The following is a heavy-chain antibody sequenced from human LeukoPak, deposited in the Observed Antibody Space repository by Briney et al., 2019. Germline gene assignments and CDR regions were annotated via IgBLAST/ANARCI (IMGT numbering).Heavy chain of an antibody. V-gene: IGHV1-69*13. CDR2: IIPIFGTA. CDR1: GGTFSNYS. Sequence: ASVKVSCKASGGTFSNYSFNWVRQAPGQGLEWMGGIIPIFGTANYAQKFQGRVTITADESTSTAYMELSSLRSEDTAVYYCARDHGDYWGQGTLVTVSS. J-gene: IGHJ4*02. CDR3: ARDHGDY.